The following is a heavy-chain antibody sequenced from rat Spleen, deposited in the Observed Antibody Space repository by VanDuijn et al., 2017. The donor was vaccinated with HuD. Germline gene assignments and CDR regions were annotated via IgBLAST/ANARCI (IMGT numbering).Heavy chain of an antibody. CDR1: GFTFSNYD. J-gene: IGHJ3*01. CDR2: MNKDSSTI. D-gene: IGHD1-11*01. V-gene: IGHV4-2*01. CDR3: ASRGEGEDNWFAY. Sequence: EVQLVESGGGLVQPGRSLKLSCEASGFTFSNYDMAWVRQAPGKGLEWIGKMNKDSSTIKYTPSLKDKFTISRDNAQNTLYLKMTKLGSEDTAIYYCASRGEGEDNWFAYWGQGTLVTVSS.